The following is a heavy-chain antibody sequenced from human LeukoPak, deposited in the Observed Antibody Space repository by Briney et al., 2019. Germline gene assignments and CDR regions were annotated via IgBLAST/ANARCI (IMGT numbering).Heavy chain of an antibody. CDR1: GGSISSGSYY. J-gene: IGHJ4*02. V-gene: IGHV4-61*02. D-gene: IGHD2-15*01. CDR3: ARDHPYCSGGSCYSKYNALYFDY. CDR2: IYTSGST. Sequence: KSSETLSLTCTVSGGSISSGSYYWSWIRQPAGKGLEWIGRIYTSGSTNYNPSLKSRVTISVDTSKNQFSLKLSSVTAADTAVYYCARDHPYCSGGSCYSKYNALYFDYWGQGTLVTVSS.